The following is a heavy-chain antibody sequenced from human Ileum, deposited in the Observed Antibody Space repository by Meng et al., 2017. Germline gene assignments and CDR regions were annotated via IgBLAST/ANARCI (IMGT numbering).Heavy chain of an antibody. V-gene: IGHV4-39*01. CDR3: ARPAVTTALGGFDY. J-gene: IGHJ4*02. CDR1: GDSIRYSSYY. CDR2: IYYNGNT. Sequence: LQLQESGPGLVKPSETLSLTCAVPGDSIRYSSYYWGWVRQPPGQGREWIGSIYYNGNTYYSPSLKSRASISVDTSKNQFSLKLSSVTAADPAVYYCARPAVTTALGGFDYWGQGTLVTVSS. D-gene: IGHD3-16*01.